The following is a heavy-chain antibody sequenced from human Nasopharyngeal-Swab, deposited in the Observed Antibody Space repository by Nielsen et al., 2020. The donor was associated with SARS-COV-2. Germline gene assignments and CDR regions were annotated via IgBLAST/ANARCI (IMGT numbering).Heavy chain of an antibody. CDR2: ISSSSSYI. CDR3: ARDLGDSSGYFSFNYYYYGMDV. CDR1: GFTFSSYS. D-gene: IGHD3-22*01. J-gene: IGHJ6*02. V-gene: IGHV3-21*01. Sequence: GSLRLSCAASGFTFSSYSMNWVRQAPGKGLEWVSSISSSSSYIYYADSVKGRFTISRDNAKNSLYLQMNSLRAEDTAVYYCARDLGDSSGYFSFNYYYYGMDVWGQGTTVTVSS.